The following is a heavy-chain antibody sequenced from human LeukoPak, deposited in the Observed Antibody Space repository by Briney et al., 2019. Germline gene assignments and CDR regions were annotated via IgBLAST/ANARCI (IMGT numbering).Heavy chain of an antibody. CDR3: ARDSREGGYDFDY. Sequence: GGSLRLSCAASGFTFSSYSMNWVRQAPGKGLEWVSSISSSSSYIYYADSVKGRFTISRDNAKNSLYLQMNSLRAEDTAVYYCARDSREGGYDFDYWGQGTLVTVSS. J-gene: IGHJ4*02. CDR2: ISSSSSYI. CDR1: GFTFSSYS. D-gene: IGHD5-12*01. V-gene: IGHV3-21*01.